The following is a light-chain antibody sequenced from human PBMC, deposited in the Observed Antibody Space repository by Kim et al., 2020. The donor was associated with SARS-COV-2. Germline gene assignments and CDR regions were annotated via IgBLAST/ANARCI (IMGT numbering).Light chain of an antibody. Sequence: QSVLTQPPSVSGAPGQRVTISCTGSRSNIGAGYDVHWYQQLPGTAPKLLIYGNSNRPSGVPDRFSGSKSGTSASLAITGLQAEYEADYYCQSYDSSLSVVFGGGTQLTVL. CDR2: GNS. CDR1: RSNIGAGYD. J-gene: IGLJ2*01. V-gene: IGLV1-40*01. CDR3: QSYDSSLSVV.